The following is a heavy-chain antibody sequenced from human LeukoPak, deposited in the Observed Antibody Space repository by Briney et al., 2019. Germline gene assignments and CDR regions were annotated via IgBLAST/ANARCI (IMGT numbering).Heavy chain of an antibody. D-gene: IGHD1-14*01. V-gene: IGHV3-30*04. CDR3: ERGETLNHFDY. Sequence: PGGSLRLSCAASGFTFSSYAMHWVRQAPGKGLEWVAVISYDGSNKYYADSVKGRFTISRDNSKNTLYLQMNSLRAEDTAVYYCERGETLNHFDYWGQGTLVTVSS. J-gene: IGHJ4*02. CDR1: GFTFSSYA. CDR2: ISYDGSNK.